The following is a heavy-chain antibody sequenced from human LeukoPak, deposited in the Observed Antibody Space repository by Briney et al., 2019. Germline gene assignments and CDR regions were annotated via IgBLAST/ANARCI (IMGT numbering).Heavy chain of an antibody. CDR3: ARGYCSSTSCYNWFDP. CDR2: IYYSGST. Sequence: SETLSLTCTVSGGSISSYYWSWIRKPPGKGLEWIGYIYYSGSTNYNPSLKSRVTISVDTSKNQFSLKLSSVTAADTAVYYCARGYCSSTSCYNWFDPWGQGTLVTVSS. D-gene: IGHD2-2*01. CDR1: GGSISSYY. V-gene: IGHV4-59*12. J-gene: IGHJ5*02.